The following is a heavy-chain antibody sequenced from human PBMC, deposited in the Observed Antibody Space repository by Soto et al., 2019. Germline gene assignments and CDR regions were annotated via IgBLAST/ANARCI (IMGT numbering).Heavy chain of an antibody. Sequence: PEGSLRLSCAASGFTLGSYTMNWVRQAPGKGLEWVSHIRSGNSDVYYADSVKGRFTISRDNGRNSLYLQMNSLRAEDTAVYYCARDTFYSFDYWGQGALVTVSS. V-gene: IGHV3-48*01. CDR1: GFTLGSYT. CDR3: ARDTFYSFDY. J-gene: IGHJ4*02. CDR2: IRSGNSDV. D-gene: IGHD2-21*01.